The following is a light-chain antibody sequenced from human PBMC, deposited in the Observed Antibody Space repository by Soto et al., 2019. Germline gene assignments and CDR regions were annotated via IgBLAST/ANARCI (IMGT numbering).Light chain of an antibody. J-gene: IGLJ1*01. V-gene: IGLV2-23*02. CDR2: EVN. CDR1: SSDVGTYTI. CDR3: SSYAGAITFYV. Sequence: QSVLTQPASVSGSPGQSITISCTGTSSDVGTYTIVSWYQQHPGKAPKLVIYEVNKRPAGVSKRFSGSKSGDTASLTISGLQAEDEADYYCSSYAGAITFYVFGTGTKVTVL.